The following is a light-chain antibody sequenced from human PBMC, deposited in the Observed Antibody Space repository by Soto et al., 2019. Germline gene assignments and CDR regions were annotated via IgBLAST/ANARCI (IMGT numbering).Light chain of an antibody. CDR3: CSYALSTTYV. J-gene: IGLJ1*01. CDR1: SSDIGSYTF. V-gene: IGLV2-23*01. CDR2: EGS. Sequence: QSVLTQPASVSGSPGQSITISCTGTSSDIGSYTFVSWYQQLPGKATKLIIYEGSKRPSGVSNRFSASKSGNVASQTISGLQTEDEADYYCCSYALSTTYVFGTGTKVTVL.